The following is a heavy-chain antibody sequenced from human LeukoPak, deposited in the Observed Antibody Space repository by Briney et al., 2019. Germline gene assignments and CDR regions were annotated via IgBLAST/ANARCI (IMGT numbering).Heavy chain of an antibody. V-gene: IGHV3-49*04. CDR2: IRSKAYGGTT. CDR3: TSKCGGDCYSSPDY. J-gene: IGHJ4*02. Sequence: GGSLRLSCTASGFTFGDYAMSWVRQAPGKGLEWVGFIRSKAYGGTTEYAASVKGRFTISRGDSKSIAYLQMNSLKTEDTAVYYCTSKCGGDCYSSPDYWGQGTLVTVSS. D-gene: IGHD2-21*02. CDR1: GFTFGDYA.